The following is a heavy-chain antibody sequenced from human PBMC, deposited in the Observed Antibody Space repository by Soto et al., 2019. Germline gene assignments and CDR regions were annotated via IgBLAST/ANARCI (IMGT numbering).Heavy chain of an antibody. CDR1: GFTFSSYS. D-gene: IGHD3-3*01. CDR2: ISSSSYI. Sequence: GGSLRLSCAASGFTFSSYSMNWVRQAPGKGLEWVSSISSSSYIYYADSVKGRFTISRDNAKNSLYLQMNSLRAEDTAVYYCARDFPAIFGVVPTHFDYWGQGTLVTVSS. CDR3: ARDFPAIFGVVPTHFDY. V-gene: IGHV3-21*01. J-gene: IGHJ4*02.